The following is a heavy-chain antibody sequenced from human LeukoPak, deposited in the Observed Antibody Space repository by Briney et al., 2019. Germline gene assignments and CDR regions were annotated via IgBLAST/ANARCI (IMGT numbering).Heavy chain of an antibody. CDR3: ARGPIIDIAIIPAADEYYYMDV. CDR1: GYTFTSYG. Sequence: ASVKVSCKASGYTFTSYGISWVRQAPGQGLEWMGWISAYNGNTNYAQKVQGRVTMTTDTSTTTAYMELRSLRSDDTAVYYCARGPIIDIAIIPAADEYYYMDVWGKGTTVTVSS. V-gene: IGHV1-18*01. CDR2: ISAYNGNT. J-gene: IGHJ6*03. D-gene: IGHD2-2*01.